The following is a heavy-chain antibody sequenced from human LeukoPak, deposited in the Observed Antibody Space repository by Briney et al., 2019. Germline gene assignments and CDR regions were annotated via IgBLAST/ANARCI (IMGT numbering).Heavy chain of an antibody. D-gene: IGHD6-25*01. CDR3: ARLPLRRIDY. Sequence: SETLSLTCAVYGGSFSGYYWSWIRQPPGKGLEWIGEINHSGSTNYNPSLKSRVTISVDTSKNQFSLKLSSVTAADTAVYYCARLPLRRIDYWGQGTLVTVSS. CDR1: GGSFSGYY. CDR2: INHSGST. V-gene: IGHV4-34*01. J-gene: IGHJ4*02.